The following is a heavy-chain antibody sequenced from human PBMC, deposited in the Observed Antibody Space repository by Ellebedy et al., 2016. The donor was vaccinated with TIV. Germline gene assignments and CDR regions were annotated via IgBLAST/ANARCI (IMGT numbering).Heavy chain of an antibody. CDR3: AKDRYGDYVVYFDY. CDR2: IGGSGDGT. J-gene: IGHJ4*02. V-gene: IGHV3-23*01. D-gene: IGHD4-17*01. CDR1: GFTFRSYA. Sequence: PAGSLRLSCAVSGFTFRSYAISWVRQAPGKGLEWVPAIGGSGDGTYYADSVKGRFTIARDNSKNTLSLQMNSLRAEDTAVYFCAKDRYGDYVVYFDYWGQGTLVTVSS.